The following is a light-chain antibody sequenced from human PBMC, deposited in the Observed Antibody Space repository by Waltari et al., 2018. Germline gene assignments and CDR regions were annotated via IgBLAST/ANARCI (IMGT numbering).Light chain of an antibody. CDR1: SSDVRSYNL. Sequence: QSALTQPASVSGSPGQSITISCTGTSSDVRSYNLVSWYQQYPGKVPKLMIYEVIKRPSGVSKRFSGSKSGNTASLTISGLQAEDEADYYCCSYAGRSIWVFGGGTKVTVL. V-gene: IGLV2-23*02. J-gene: IGLJ3*02. CDR2: EVI. CDR3: CSYAGRSIWV.